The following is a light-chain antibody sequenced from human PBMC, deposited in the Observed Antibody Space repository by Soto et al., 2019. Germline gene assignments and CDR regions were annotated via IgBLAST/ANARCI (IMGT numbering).Light chain of an antibody. CDR3: QQYNNWPPFT. Sequence: EIVMTQSPATLSVSPGERATLSCRASQSVSSNLAWYQQKPGQAPRLLIYGASTRATGIPARFSGSGSGTEFTLTISSLQSEDFAVYYGQQYNNWPPFTFGLGTKVDIK. CDR2: GAS. V-gene: IGKV3-15*01. CDR1: QSVSSN. J-gene: IGKJ3*01.